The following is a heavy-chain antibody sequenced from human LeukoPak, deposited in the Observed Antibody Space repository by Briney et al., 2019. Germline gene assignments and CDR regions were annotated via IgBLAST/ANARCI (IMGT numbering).Heavy chain of an antibody. Sequence: GASVKVSCTASGYTFTSYGISWVRQAPGQGLEWMGWVSHYNGNTNYAQKLQGRVAMTTDTSTSTAYMELRSLRSDDTAVYYCARVGAVAGNRWSGEYWGQGTLVTVSS. J-gene: IGHJ4*02. CDR1: GYTFTSYG. D-gene: IGHD6-19*01. CDR3: ARVGAVAGNRWSGEY. CDR2: VSHYNGNT. V-gene: IGHV1-18*01.